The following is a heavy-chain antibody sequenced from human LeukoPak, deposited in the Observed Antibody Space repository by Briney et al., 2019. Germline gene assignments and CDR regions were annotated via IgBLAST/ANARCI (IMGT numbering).Heavy chain of an antibody. J-gene: IGHJ6*03. CDR1: GGSFSGYS. D-gene: IGHD5-12*01. Sequence: SETLSLTCAVYGGSFSGYSWSWIRQPPGKGLEWIGEINHSGSTNYNPSLKSRVTISVDTSKNQFSLKLSSVTAADTAVYYCARESWESGYGWNYYYMDVWGKGTTVTVSS. CDR3: ARESWESGYGWNYYYMDV. CDR2: INHSGST. V-gene: IGHV4-34*01.